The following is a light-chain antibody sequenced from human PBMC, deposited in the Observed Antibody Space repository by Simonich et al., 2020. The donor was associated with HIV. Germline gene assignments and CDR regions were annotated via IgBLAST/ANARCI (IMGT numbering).Light chain of an antibody. CDR3: QQSYSTPPV. V-gene: IGKV2-28*01. CDR2: LGS. J-gene: IGKJ3*01. Sequence: DIVMTQSPLSLTVTPGEPASISCRSSQSLLHSTGYNYLDWYLEKPGQSPQLLIYLGSNRASGVPDRFSGSGSGTDFTLTISSLQPEDSATYYCQQSYSTPPVFGPGTKVDIK. CDR1: QSLLHSTGYNY.